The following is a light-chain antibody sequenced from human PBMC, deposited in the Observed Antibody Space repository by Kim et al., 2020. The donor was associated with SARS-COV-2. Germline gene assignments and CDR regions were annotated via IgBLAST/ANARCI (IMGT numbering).Light chain of an antibody. CDR1: SSDVGASDY. Sequence: QSALTQPPSASGSPGQSVTISCTGTSSDVGASDYVSWYQQHPGKAPKVLIYEVNKRPSGVPDRFSGSKYGNTASLFVSGLQAEDEADYYYSSYEVNDRVVFGGGTQLTVL. CDR2: EVN. CDR3: SSYEVNDRVV. J-gene: IGLJ2*01. V-gene: IGLV2-8*01.